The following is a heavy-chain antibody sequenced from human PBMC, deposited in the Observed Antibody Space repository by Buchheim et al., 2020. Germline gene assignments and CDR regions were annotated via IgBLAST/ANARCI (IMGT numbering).Heavy chain of an antibody. CDR1: GFTFSSYS. D-gene: IGHD6-13*01. CDR2: ISSSSSTI. CDR3: ARNSGDSSWSFDY. V-gene: IGHV3-48*01. Sequence: EVQLVESGGGLVQPGGSLRLSCAASGFTFSSYSMNWVRQAPGKGLEWVSYISSSSSTIYYADSVKGRFTISRANAKNSLYLQMNSLRAEDTAVYYCARNSGDSSWSFDYWGQGTL. J-gene: IGHJ4*02.